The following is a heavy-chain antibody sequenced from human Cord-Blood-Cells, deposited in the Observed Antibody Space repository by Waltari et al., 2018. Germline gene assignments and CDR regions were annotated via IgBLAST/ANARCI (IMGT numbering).Heavy chain of an antibody. CDR3: AKDISSSSWADGMDV. CDR2: ISGDGGST. J-gene: IGHJ6*02. CDR1: GFTFDDYT. D-gene: IGHD6-13*01. Sequence: EVQLVESGGVVVQPGGSLRLSCAASGFTFDDYTMHWVRQAPGKGLEWVSLISGDGGSTYYADSVKGRFTISRDNSKNSLYLQMNSLRTEDTALYYCAKDISSSSWADGMDVWGQGTTVTISS. V-gene: IGHV3-43*01.